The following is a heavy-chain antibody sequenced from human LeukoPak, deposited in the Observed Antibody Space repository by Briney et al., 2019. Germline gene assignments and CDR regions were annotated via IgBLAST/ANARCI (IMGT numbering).Heavy chain of an antibody. V-gene: IGHV4-34*01. Sequence: PSETLSLTCTVSGGSISSYCWSWIRQPPGKGLEWIGEINHSGSTNYNPSLKSRVTISVDTSKNQFSLKLSSVTAADTAVYYCARGKGGSSKTNDYWGQGTLVTVSS. CDR3: ARGKGGSSKTNDY. CDR2: INHSGST. CDR1: GGSISSYC. D-gene: IGHD6-13*01. J-gene: IGHJ4*02.